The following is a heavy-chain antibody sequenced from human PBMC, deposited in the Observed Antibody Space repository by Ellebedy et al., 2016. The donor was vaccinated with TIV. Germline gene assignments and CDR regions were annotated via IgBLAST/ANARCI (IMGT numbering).Heavy chain of an antibody. CDR1: GSIFNKYW. Sequence: GESLKISCAASGSIFNKYWMSWVRQAPGKGLEWVANIKQDGSEKNYVDSVKGRFTISRDNGKNSLYLQINSLRAEDTAVYYCSRGSLGTTSYNWFDPWGQGTLVTVSS. CDR2: IKQDGSEK. D-gene: IGHD1-7*01. V-gene: IGHV3-7*01. J-gene: IGHJ5*02. CDR3: SRGSLGTTSYNWFDP.